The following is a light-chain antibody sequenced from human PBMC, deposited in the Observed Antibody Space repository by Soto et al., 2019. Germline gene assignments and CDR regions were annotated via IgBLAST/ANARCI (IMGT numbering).Light chain of an antibody. V-gene: IGLV2-23*01. J-gene: IGLJ2*01. CDR2: EDI. Sequence: QSVLTQPASVSGSPGQSITISCTGTTNDVGRYDRVSWYQQHPGKAPKLLIFEDIKRPSGVSDRFSGSKSGNTASLTISGLQAEDEADYYCCSYASGSSSVILGGGTKLTVL. CDR3: CSYASGSSSVI. CDR1: TNDVGRYDR.